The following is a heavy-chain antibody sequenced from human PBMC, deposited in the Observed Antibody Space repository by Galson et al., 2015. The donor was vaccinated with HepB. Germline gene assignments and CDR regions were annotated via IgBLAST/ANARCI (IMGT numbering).Heavy chain of an antibody. Sequence: SLRLSCAASGFTFSSYGMHWVRQAPGKGLEWVAVISYDGSNKYYADSVKGRFTISRDNSKNTLYLQMNSLRAEDTAVYYCAKDREQWLVQVDYWGQGTLVTVSS. CDR1: GFTFSSYG. D-gene: IGHD6-19*01. CDR3: AKDREQWLVQVDY. CDR2: ISYDGSNK. V-gene: IGHV3-30*18. J-gene: IGHJ4*02.